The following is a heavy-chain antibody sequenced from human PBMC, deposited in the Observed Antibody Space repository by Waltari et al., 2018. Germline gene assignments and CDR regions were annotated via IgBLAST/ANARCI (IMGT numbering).Heavy chain of an antibody. Sequence: QVQLQESGPGLVKPSETLSLTCTVPGGSISSYYWSWIRQPAGKGLEWIGRIYTSGSTNYNPSLKSRVTMSVDTSKNQFSLKLSSVTAADTAVYYCARGPLGLVADRGAFDIWGQGTMVTVSS. CDR3: ARGPLGLVADRGAFDI. D-gene: IGHD5-12*01. V-gene: IGHV4-4*07. CDR1: GGSISSYY. J-gene: IGHJ3*02. CDR2: IYTSGST.